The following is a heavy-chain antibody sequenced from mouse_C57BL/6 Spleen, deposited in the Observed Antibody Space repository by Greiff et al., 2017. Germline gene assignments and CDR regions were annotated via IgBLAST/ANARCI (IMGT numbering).Heavy chain of an antibody. D-gene: IGHD2-3*01. CDR3: ARSDDGYYAVYWYFDV. Sequence: EVQLQQSGPELVKPGASVKIPCKASGYTFTDYNMDWVKQSHGKSLEWIGDINPNNGGTIYNQKFKGKATLTVDKSSSTAYMELRSLTSEDTAVYYCARSDDGYYAVYWYFDVWGTGTTVTVSS. CDR1: GYTFTDYN. J-gene: IGHJ1*03. CDR2: INPNNGGT. V-gene: IGHV1-18*01.